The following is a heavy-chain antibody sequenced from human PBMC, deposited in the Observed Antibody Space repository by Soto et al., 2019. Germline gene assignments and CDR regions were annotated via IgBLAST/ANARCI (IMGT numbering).Heavy chain of an antibody. CDR1: GYSFTSYL. V-gene: IGHV5-51*01. Sequence: EESLRISWKGSGYSFTSYLIGWVRQMPGKGLEWMGIIYPGDSDTRYSPSFQGQVTISADKSISTAYLQWSSLKASDTAMYYCARGIGVVPAAISGAYWGQGTLVTVSS. CDR3: ARGIGVVPAAISGAY. D-gene: IGHD2-2*02. J-gene: IGHJ4*01. CDR2: IYPGDSDT.